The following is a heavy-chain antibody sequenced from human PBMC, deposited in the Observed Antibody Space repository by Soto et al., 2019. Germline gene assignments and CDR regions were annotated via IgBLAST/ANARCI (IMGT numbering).Heavy chain of an antibody. D-gene: IGHD6-6*01. CDR3: ARLGAARLVYYYGMDV. J-gene: IGHJ6*02. CDR2: IYYSGST. V-gene: IGHV4-39*01. CDR1: GGSISSSSYY. Sequence: PSETLSLTCTVSGGSISSSSYYWGWIRQPPGKGLEWIGSIYYSGSTYYNPSLKSRVTISVDTSKNQFSLKLSSVTAADTAVYYCARLGAARLVYYYGMDVWGQGTTVTVSS.